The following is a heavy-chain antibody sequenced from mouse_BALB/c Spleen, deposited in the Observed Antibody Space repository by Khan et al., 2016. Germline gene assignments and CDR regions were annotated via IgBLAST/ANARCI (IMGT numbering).Heavy chain of an antibody. D-gene: IGHD1-2*01. CDR2: ISYSGVT. CDR3: ARSHYYGYWYFDV. CDR1: GYSITSDYA. J-gene: IGHJ1*01. V-gene: IGHV3-2*02. Sequence: VQLKESGPGLVKPSQSLSLTCTVTGYSITSDYAWNWIRQFPGNKLEWMGYISYSGVTSYNPSLKSRISITRDTSKNQFFLQLNSVINEDTATYYYARSHYYGYWYFDVWGAGTTVTVSS.